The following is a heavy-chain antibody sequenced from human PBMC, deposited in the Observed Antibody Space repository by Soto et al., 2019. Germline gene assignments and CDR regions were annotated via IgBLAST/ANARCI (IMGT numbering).Heavy chain of an antibody. D-gene: IGHD4-4*01. CDR1: GFPFSSYS. CDR2: ISSSSSYI. J-gene: IGHJ6*02. Sequence: LILSCAASGFPFSSYSMNWVRQAPSKGLEWVSSISSSSSYIYYADSVKGRFTISRDNAKNSLYLQMNSLRAEDTAVYYCARPTTVTPTSSARYYYYGMDVWGQGTTVTVSS. V-gene: IGHV3-21*01. CDR3: ARPTTVTPTSSARYYYYGMDV.